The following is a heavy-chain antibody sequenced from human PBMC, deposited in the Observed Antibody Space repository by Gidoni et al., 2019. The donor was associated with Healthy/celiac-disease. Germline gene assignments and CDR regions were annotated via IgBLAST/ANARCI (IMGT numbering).Heavy chain of an antibody. D-gene: IGHD6-19*01. CDR2: ISWNSGSI. V-gene: IGHV3-9*01. CDR3: AKDRLVAVAGIDY. Sequence: EVQLVESGGGLVQPGRSLRLSCAASGFTFDDYAMHWVRQAPGKGLEWVSGISWNSGSIGYADSVKGRFTISRDNAKNSLYLQMNSLRAEDTALYYCAKDRLVAVAGIDYWGQGTLVTVSS. CDR1: GFTFDDYA. J-gene: IGHJ4*02.